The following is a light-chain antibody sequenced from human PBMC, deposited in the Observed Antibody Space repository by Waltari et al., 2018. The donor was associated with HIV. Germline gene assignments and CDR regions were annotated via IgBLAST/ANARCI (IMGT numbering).Light chain of an antibody. V-gene: IGKV1-5*03. CDR3: QQYNSDST. J-gene: IGKJ1*01. Sequence: DIQMTQSPSTLSASVGDRVTITCRASQSINSWLAWYQQKTGKAPKLLIYKASSLESGVPSRFSGSGSGTEFTLTISSLQPDDFATYYCQQYNSDSTFGQGTKVEIK. CDR2: KAS. CDR1: QSINSW.